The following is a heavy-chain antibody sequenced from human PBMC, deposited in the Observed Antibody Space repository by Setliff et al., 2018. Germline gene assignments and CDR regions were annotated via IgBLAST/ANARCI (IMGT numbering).Heavy chain of an antibody. D-gene: IGHD1-26*01. J-gene: IGHJ6*03. CDR3: ARAPPNRYSGSYEYFYMDV. CDR1: GGSISNYY. V-gene: IGHV4-59*08. Sequence: PSETLSLTCTVSGGSISNYYWSWVRQPPGNGLEWIGYIQSGATKYNPSLGSRISMSVDTSKNQFSLKLSSVIAADTAVYYCARAPPNRYSGSYEYFYMDVWGKGTTVTVSS. CDR2: IQSGAT.